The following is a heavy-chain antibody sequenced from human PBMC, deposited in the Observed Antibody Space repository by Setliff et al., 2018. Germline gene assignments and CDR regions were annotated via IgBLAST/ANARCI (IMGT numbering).Heavy chain of an antibody. CDR1: GGTFSDYY. D-gene: IGHD6-6*01. CDR3: ARGRNIAARLLDS. CDR2: INHRGST. V-gene: IGHV4-34*01. J-gene: IGHJ4*02. Sequence: PSETLSLTCAAYGGTFSDYYWTWIRQPPGKGLEWVGEINHRGSTTYNPSFKSRVTISVGTSKDQFSLKVISMTAADTAVYYCARGRNIAARLLDSWGQGTLVTVSS.